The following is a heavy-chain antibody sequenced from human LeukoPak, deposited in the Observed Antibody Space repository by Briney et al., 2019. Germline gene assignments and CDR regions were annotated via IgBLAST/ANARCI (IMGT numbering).Heavy chain of an antibody. CDR1: GFTFSSYS. CDR3: ARGVSTRQPAGNNWFDP. Sequence: GGSLRLSCAASGFTFSSYSMNWVRQAPGKGLEWVSSISSSSSYIYYADSVKGRFTISRDNAKNSLYLQMNSLRAEDTAVYYCARGVSTRQPAGNNWFDPWGQGTLVTVSS. V-gene: IGHV3-21*01. D-gene: IGHD3-3*02. J-gene: IGHJ5*02. CDR2: ISSSSSYI.